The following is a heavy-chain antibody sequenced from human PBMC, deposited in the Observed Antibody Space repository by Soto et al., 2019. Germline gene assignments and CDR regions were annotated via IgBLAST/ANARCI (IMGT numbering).Heavy chain of an antibody. CDR2: ISSSSSTI. CDR1: GFTFSSYS. J-gene: IGHJ4*02. Sequence: EVQLVESGGGLVQPGGSLRLSCAASGFTFSSYSMNWVRQAPGKGLEWVSYISSSSSTIYYADSVKGRFTISRDNAKNSLYLQMNSLRDEDTAVYYCARVAYRGSYSSEFDYWGQGTLVTVSS. V-gene: IGHV3-48*02. CDR3: ARVAYRGSYSSEFDY. D-gene: IGHD1-26*01.